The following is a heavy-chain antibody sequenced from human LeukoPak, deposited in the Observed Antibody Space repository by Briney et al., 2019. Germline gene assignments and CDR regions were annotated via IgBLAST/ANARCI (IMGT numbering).Heavy chain of an antibody. D-gene: IGHD3-10*01. CDR2: IYTSGST. Sequence: SQTLSLTCTVSGGSISSGSYYWSWIRQPAGKGLEWIGRIYTSGSTNYNPSLKSRVTISVDTSKNQFSLKLSSVTAADTAVYYCARELKETGSLYGSGSSYYYYYYMDVWGKGTTVTVSS. CDR1: GGSISSGSYY. CDR3: ARELKETGSLYGSGSSYYYYYYMDV. J-gene: IGHJ6*03. V-gene: IGHV4-61*02.